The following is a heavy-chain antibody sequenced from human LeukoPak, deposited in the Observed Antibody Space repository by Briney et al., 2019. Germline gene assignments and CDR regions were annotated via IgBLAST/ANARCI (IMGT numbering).Heavy chain of an antibody. CDR1: GGSIRTDGSY. D-gene: IGHD1-26*01. Sequence: SETLSLTCTVSGGSIRTDGSYWAWVRQPPGKGLEWIGSIYIDGITHYNSSLQTRVTLSIDTSKNHFSLTLTSVTAADTAVFYCARLFTRAWEYRYGMDVWGQGTAVTVSS. J-gene: IGHJ6*02. V-gene: IGHV4-39*02. CDR3: ARLFTRAWEYRYGMDV. CDR2: IYIDGIT.